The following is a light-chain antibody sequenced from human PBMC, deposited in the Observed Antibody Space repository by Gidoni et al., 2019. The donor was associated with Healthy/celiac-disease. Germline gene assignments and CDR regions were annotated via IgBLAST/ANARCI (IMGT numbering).Light chain of an antibody. J-gene: IGKJ1*01. V-gene: IGKV1-5*01. CDR3: QQYNSYRGT. Sequence: DIQMTQSPSTLSASVGDRVTITCRASQSISSWLAWYQQKPGKAPKLLIYDASSLESGVPSRFSGSGSGTEFTLTISSLQPDDFATYYCQQYNSYRGTFXHXTKVEIK. CDR1: QSISSW. CDR2: DAS.